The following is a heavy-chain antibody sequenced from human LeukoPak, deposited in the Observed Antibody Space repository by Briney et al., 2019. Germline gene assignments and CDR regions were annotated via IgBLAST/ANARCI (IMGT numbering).Heavy chain of an antibody. CDR2: INPNSGGT. J-gene: IGHJ3*02. CDR1: GYTFTGYY. D-gene: IGHD1-26*01. CDR3: ARGVGATPNDAFDI. Sequence: ASVKASCKASGYTFTGYYMHWVRQAPGQGLERVGWINPNSGGTNYAQKFQGRVTMTRDTSISTAYMELSRLRSDDTAVYYCARGVGATPNDAFDIWGQGTMVTVSS. V-gene: IGHV1-2*02.